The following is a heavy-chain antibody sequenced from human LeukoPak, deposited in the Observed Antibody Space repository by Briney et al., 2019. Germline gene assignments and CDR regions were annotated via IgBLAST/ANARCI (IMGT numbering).Heavy chain of an antibody. D-gene: IGHD1-14*01. Sequence: GGSLRLSCAASGFTFSTYWMHWVRQAPGKGLVWVSRINSDGSYTTYADSVKGRFTISRDNAKNTLYLQMNSLRAEDTAVYYCVRNFYNQGDFWGQGTLVTVSS. CDR2: INSDGSYT. CDR3: VRNFYNQGDF. V-gene: IGHV3-74*01. J-gene: IGHJ4*02. CDR1: GFTFSTYW.